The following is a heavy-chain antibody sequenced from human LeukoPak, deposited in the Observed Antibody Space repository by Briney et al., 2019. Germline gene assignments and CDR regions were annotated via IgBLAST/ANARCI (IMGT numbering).Heavy chain of an antibody. V-gene: IGHV3-30*03. D-gene: IGHD4-17*01. CDR3: ARGHDYGAPPGGY. J-gene: IGHJ4*02. CDR2: VSLDGSKE. Sequence: QPGRSLRLSCVASGFTFSDYAMHWVRQAPGKGLEWVAVVSLDGSKEYYTDSVKGRFTISRDNSKNTLYLQMNSLRAEDTAVYYCARGHDYGAPPGGYWGQGTLVTVSS. CDR1: GFTFSDYA.